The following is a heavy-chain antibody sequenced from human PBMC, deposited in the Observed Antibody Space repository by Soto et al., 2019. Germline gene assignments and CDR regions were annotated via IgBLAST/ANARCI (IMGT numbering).Heavy chain of an antibody. CDR3: ARPSSGWYGFDY. J-gene: IGHJ4*02. CDR2: IYPGDSHT. CDR1: GYSFTSYW. D-gene: IGHD6-19*01. V-gene: IGHV5-51*01. Sequence: GESLKISCKGSGYSFTSYWIGWVRQMPGKGPEWMGTIYPGDSHTRYSPSFQGQVTFSAHKSISTAHLQSSSLKASDTAMYYCARPSSGWYGFDYWGQGTLVTVSS.